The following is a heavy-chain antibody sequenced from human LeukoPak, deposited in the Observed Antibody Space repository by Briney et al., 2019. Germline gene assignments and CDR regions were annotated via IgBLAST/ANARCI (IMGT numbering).Heavy chain of an antibody. D-gene: IGHD6-19*01. Sequence: PGGSLRLSCAGSGFIFNNYAMHWVRQPPGKGLEWVSGISWNSGSIDYADSVKGRFTISRDNAKNSLYLQMNSLRAEDTAFYYCAKDNRRHYTSGPNPDPLHWGQGALVTVSS. CDR2: ISWNSGSI. CDR1: GFIFNNYA. CDR3: AKDNRRHYTSGPNPDPLH. V-gene: IGHV3-9*01. J-gene: IGHJ4*02.